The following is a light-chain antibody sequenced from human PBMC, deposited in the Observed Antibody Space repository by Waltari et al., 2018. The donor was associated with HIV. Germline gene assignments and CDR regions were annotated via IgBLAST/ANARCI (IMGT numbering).Light chain of an antibody. V-gene: IGKV3-11*01. CDR2: DAS. CDR3: QQRSNWHT. Sequence: IVLTQSPATLSLSPWERANLSFRASQSVSGYLTWYQQKPGQAPRLLIYDASNRATGIPARFSGSGSGTDFTLTISSLEPEDFAVYYCQQRSNWHTFGQGTKLEIK. CDR1: QSVSGY. J-gene: IGKJ2*01.